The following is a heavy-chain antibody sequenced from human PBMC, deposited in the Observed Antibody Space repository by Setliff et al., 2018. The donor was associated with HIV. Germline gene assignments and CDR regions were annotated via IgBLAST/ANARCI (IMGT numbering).Heavy chain of an antibody. D-gene: IGHD6-25*01. Sequence: SETLSLTCTVSGGSVSSGSYYWSWIRQPPGKELEWIGYIYYSGSTKHNPSLKSRVTISLDTSKNQFSLKLTSVTAADTAVYYCARYSPRGYTLTGPYWGQGTLVTVSS. CDR1: GGSVSSGSYY. V-gene: IGHV4-61*01. CDR3: ARYSPRGYTLTGPY. J-gene: IGHJ4*02. CDR2: IYYSGST.